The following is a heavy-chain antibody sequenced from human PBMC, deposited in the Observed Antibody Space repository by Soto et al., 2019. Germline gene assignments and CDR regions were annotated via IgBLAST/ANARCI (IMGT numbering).Heavy chain of an antibody. CDR1: GYTFTGYY. Sequence: GASVKVSCKASGYTFTGYYMHWVRQAPGQGLEWMGWINPNSGGTNYAQKFQGWVTMTRDTSISTAYMELSRLRSDDTAVYYCAREGGPGGSSWSYWGQGTLVTVSS. D-gene: IGHD6-13*01. V-gene: IGHV1-2*04. CDR3: AREGGPGGSSWSY. CDR2: INPNSGGT. J-gene: IGHJ4*02.